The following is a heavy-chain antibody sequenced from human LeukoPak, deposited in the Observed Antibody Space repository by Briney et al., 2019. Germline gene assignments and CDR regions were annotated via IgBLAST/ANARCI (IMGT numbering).Heavy chain of an antibody. CDR3: ARLLSLSGVGAFDI. D-gene: IGHD2-15*01. V-gene: IGHV3-7*01. CDR2: IKQDGSEK. J-gene: IGHJ3*02. CDR1: GFTFSSYW. Sequence: PGGSLRLSCAASGFTFSSYWMSWVRQAPGKGLEWVANIKQDGSEKYYVDSVKGRFTISRDNAKNSLYLQMNSLRAEDTAVYYCARLLSLSGVGAFDIWGQGTMVTVSS.